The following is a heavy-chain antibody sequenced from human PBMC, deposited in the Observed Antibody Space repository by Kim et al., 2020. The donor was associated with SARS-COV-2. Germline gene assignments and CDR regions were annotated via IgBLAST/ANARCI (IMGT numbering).Heavy chain of an antibody. J-gene: IGHJ4*02. D-gene: IGHD6-19*01. Sequence: KYIVDSVKGRFTISRDNAKNSLYLQMNSLRAEDTAVYFCARDYSGSYDYWGQGTLVTVSS. V-gene: IGHV3-7*03. CDR3: ARDYSGSYDY. CDR2: K.